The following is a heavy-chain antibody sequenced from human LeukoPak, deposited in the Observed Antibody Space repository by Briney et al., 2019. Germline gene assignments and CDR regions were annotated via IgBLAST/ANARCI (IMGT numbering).Heavy chain of an antibody. D-gene: IGHD3-10*01. Sequence: KPSETLSLTCTVSGGSISSSSYYWGWIRQPPGKGLEWIGSIYYSGSTYYNPSLKSRVTISVDTSKNQFSLKLSSVTAADTAVYYCARLWEDYYGAGSYSLDYWGQGTLVTVSS. J-gene: IGHJ4*02. CDR2: IYYSGST. CDR1: GGSISSSSYY. V-gene: IGHV4-39*07. CDR3: ARLWEDYYGAGSYSLDY.